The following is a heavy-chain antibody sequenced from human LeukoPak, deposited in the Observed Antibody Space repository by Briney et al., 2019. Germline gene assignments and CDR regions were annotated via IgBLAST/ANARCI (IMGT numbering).Heavy chain of an antibody. CDR2: INPNSGGT. D-gene: IGHD6-19*01. CDR1: GYIFTGYY. Sequence: GASVKVSCKASGYIFTGYYMHWVRQAPGQGLEWMGWINPNSGGTNYAQNFQGRVTMTRATSISTAYMELSSLRSDDPAVYYSAREDSSGWSFYWGQGTLVTVSS. CDR3: AREDSSGWSFY. J-gene: IGHJ4*02. V-gene: IGHV1-2*02.